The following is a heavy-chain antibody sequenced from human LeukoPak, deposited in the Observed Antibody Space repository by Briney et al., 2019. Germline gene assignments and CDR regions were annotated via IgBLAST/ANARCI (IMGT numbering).Heavy chain of an antibody. CDR2: ISWDGGST. D-gene: IGHD6-13*01. Sequence: GGSLRLSCAASGFTFSSYWMSWVRQAPGKGLEWVSLISWDGGSTYYADSVKGRFTISRDNSKNSLYLQMNSLRTEDTALYYCAKGEQPKLYYYYMDVWGKGTTVTVSS. CDR3: AKGEQPKLYYYYMDV. V-gene: IGHV3-43*01. J-gene: IGHJ6*03. CDR1: GFTFSSYW.